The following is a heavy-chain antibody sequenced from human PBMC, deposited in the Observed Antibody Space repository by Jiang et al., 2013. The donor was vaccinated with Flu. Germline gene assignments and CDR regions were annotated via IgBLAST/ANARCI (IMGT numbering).Heavy chain of an antibody. CDR1: GYSISSGYY. V-gene: IGHV4-38-2*01. J-gene: IGHJ5*02. Sequence: LLKPSETLSLTCAVSGYSISSGYYWGWIRQPPGKGLEWIGSIYHSGSTYYNPSLKSRVTISVDTSKNQFSLKLSSVTAADTAVYYCAADFWSGYYTFPWGQGTLVTVSS. CDR3: AADFWSGYYTFP. CDR2: IYHSGST. D-gene: IGHD3-3*01.